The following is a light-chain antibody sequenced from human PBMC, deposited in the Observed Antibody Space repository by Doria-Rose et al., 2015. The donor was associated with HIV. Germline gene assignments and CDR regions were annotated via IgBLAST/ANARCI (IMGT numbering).Light chain of an antibody. CDR3: QQYYDTPS. CDR2: WAS. J-gene: IGKJ3*01. Sequence: DIRVTQSPESLGMSLGERATLNCKSNQSLLYASKNYLAWYQQKPGQPPKLLIYWASTRQSGVTARFSGSRSRPDFTLTISSLEAEDVAVYYCQQYYDTPSFGPGTTVDIK. CDR1: QSLLYASKNY. V-gene: IGKV4-1*01.